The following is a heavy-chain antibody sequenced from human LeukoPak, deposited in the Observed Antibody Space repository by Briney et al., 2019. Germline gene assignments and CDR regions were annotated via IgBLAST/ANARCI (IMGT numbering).Heavy chain of an antibody. Sequence: GESLKISCKGPGYSFTSYWIGWVRQMPGKGLEWMGIIYPGDSDTRYSPSFQGQVTISADKSISTAHLQWSSLKASDTAMYYCARLALAAAGTGDYWGQGTLVTVSS. V-gene: IGHV5-51*01. J-gene: IGHJ4*02. D-gene: IGHD6-13*01. CDR1: GYSFTSYW. CDR2: IYPGDSDT. CDR3: ARLALAAAGTGDY.